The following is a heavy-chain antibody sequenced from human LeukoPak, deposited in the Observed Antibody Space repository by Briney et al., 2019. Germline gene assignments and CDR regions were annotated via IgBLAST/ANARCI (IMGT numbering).Heavy chain of an antibody. Sequence: PSETLSLTCTVSGGSISSGDYYWSWIRQPPGKGLEWIGYIYYSGSTYYNPSLKSRVTISVDTSKNQFSLKLSSVTAADTAVYYCARVAYYGSDFDYWGQGTLVTVSS. D-gene: IGHD3-10*01. CDR1: GGSISSGDYY. CDR3: ARVAYYGSDFDY. J-gene: IGHJ4*02. CDR2: IYYSGST. V-gene: IGHV4-30-4*01.